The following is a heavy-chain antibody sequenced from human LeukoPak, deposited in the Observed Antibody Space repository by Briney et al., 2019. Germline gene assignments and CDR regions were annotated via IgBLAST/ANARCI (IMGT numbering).Heavy chain of an antibody. Sequence: GTSLRLSCAASGFTFDEHAMDSVRQHPGKGLEWVSGISWISASIGYADSVKGRLTTSRVNVKTSLYLQMNSLRAEDTALYYCAKGGGPDIVVVPAAIGFAFDIWGQGTMVTVSS. V-gene: IGHV3-9*01. J-gene: IGHJ3*02. CDR3: AKGGGPDIVVVPAAIGFAFDI. CDR1: GFTFDEHA. CDR2: ISWISASI. D-gene: IGHD2-2*02.